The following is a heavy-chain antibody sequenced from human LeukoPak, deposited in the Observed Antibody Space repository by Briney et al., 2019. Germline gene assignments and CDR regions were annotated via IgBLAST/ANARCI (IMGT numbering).Heavy chain of an antibody. V-gene: IGHV3-23*01. CDR3: ALSFAVADGVWNY. J-gene: IGHJ4*02. CDR2: ISGSGGST. CDR1: GFTFSSYA. D-gene: IGHD6-19*01. Sequence: GGSLRLSCAASGFTFSSYAISWVPQAPGKGLECVSVISGSGGSTYYADSVKGRFTISRDKSKNTLYLQMNSLRAEYTAVYYCALSFAVADGVWNYWGQGTLVTASS.